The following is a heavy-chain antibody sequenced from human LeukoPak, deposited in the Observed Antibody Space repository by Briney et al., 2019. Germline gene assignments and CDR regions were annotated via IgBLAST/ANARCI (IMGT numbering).Heavy chain of an antibody. D-gene: IGHD5-24*01. CDR3: ARDYKYAFDN. V-gene: IGHV3-7*01. Sequence: GGSLRLSCAASGFTFSSHCMNWARQAPGKGLEWVANIKQDGSEKYYVDSVKGRFTISGDKAKNSLYLQMNSLQVEDTAVYYCARDYKYAFDNWGQGTLVTVSS. CDR1: GFTFSSHC. CDR2: IKQDGSEK. J-gene: IGHJ4*02.